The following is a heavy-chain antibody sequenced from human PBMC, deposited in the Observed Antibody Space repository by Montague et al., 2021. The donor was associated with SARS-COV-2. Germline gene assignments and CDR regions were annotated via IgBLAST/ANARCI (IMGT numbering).Heavy chain of an antibody. D-gene: IGHD6-6*01. CDR1: GGSISSYY. J-gene: IGHJ4*02. CDR3: ARGREYSSSAGFDY. Sequence: SETLSLTCTVSGGSISSYYWIWIRQPPGKGLEWIGYIYYSGSTNYNPSLKSRVTISVDTSKNQFSLKLSSVTAADTAVYYCARGREYSSSAGFDYWGQGTLVTVSS. CDR2: IYYSGST. V-gene: IGHV4-59*01.